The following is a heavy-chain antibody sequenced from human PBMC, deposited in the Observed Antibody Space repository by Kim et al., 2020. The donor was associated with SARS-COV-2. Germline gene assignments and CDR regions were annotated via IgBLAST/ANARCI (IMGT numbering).Heavy chain of an antibody. Sequence: GGSLRLSCATSGFTFNDYAMHWVRQGPEKGLEWVSMISGDGGRTYYADSVKGRFTISRDNSKNSLYVEMNSLTSEDTAFYYCAKGGYIWDYQMDVWGKGTTVTVSS. J-gene: IGHJ6*03. CDR3: AKGGYIWDYQMDV. V-gene: IGHV3-43*02. D-gene: IGHD5-12*01. CDR1: GFTFNDYA. CDR2: ISGDGGRT.